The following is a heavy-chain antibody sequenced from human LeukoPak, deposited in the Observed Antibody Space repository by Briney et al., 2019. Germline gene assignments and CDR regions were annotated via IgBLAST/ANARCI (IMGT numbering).Heavy chain of an antibody. D-gene: IGHD2-2*01. J-gene: IGHJ6*02. CDR2: IYYSGST. CDR1: GGSFSGYY. V-gene: IGHV4-59*01. CDR3: ARGPEGVVPTNYYYYGMDV. Sequence: SETLSLTCAVYGGSFSGYYWSWIRQPPGKGLEWIGYIYYSGSTNYNPSLKSRVTISVDTSKNQFSLKLSSVTAADTAVYYCARGPEGVVPTNYYYYGMDVWGQGTTVTVSS.